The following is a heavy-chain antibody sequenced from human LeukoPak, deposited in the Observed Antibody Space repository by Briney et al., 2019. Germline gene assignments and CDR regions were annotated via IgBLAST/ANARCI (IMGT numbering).Heavy chain of an antibody. V-gene: IGHV4-59*01. CDR1: GVSISSYY. Sequence: SETLSLTCSVSGVSISSYYWSWIRQPPGKGLEWIGYIYDTETTSYNPSLKSRVTISIDTSKNHFSLKLNSVTAADTALYYCARMFKWLPLRGAFGIWGQGTMVTVSS. J-gene: IGHJ3*02. CDR2: IYDTETT. D-gene: IGHD5-24*01. CDR3: ARMFKWLPLRGAFGI.